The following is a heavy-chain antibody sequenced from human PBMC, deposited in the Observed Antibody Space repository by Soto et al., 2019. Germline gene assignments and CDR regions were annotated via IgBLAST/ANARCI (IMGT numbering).Heavy chain of an antibody. V-gene: IGHV6-1*01. Sequence: SQTLSLTCAISGDSVSSNSAAWNWIRQSPSRGLEWLGRTYYRSKWYNDYAVSVKSRITINPDTSKDQFSLQLNSVTPEDTAVYYCARDPVDVAASYYGMDVWGQGTTVTVSS. J-gene: IGHJ6*02. CDR1: GDSVSSNSAA. D-gene: IGHD6-19*01. CDR2: TYYRSKWYN. CDR3: ARDPVDVAASYYGMDV.